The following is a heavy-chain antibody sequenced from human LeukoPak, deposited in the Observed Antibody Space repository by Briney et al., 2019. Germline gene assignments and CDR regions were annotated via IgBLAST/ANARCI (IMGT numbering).Heavy chain of an antibody. J-gene: IGHJ4*02. Sequence: ASVKVSCKASGYIFSDNFMHWVRQAPGQGLEWIGWINPNSGGTNYVQEFQGRVTVTRDTSISTAYMELSGLSFDDTAVYYCARSLTSYYYLDSWGQGTLVTVSS. D-gene: IGHD3-10*01. V-gene: IGHV1-2*02. CDR3: ARSLTSYYYLDS. CDR2: INPNSGGT. CDR1: GYIFSDNF.